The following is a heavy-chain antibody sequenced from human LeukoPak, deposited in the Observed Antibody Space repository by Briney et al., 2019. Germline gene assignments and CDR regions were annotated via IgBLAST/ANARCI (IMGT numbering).Heavy chain of an antibody. CDR1: GGSISSYY. Sequence: SETLSLTCTVSGGSISSYYWSWIRQPPGKGLEWIGYIYYSGSTNYNPSLKSRVTISVDTSKNQFSLKLSSVTAADTAVYYCARVHAGDPGAFDIWGQGTMVTVSS. CDR2: IYYSGST. CDR3: ARVHAGDPGAFDI. V-gene: IGHV4-59*01. J-gene: IGHJ3*02. D-gene: IGHD7-27*01.